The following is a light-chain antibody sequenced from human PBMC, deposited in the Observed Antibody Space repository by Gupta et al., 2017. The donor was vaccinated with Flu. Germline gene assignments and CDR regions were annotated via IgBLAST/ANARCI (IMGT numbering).Light chain of an antibody. CDR2: KVS. Sequence: DVVLTQSPLSLPVTLGQTASLSCKSSEGLVFVDGYTYLHWVHQRPGQSPRRLIYKVSNRDYGVPDRFSGSGSGTEFTLKISRVEADDVGTYYCMHDVRWPWTFGQGTKVEI. CDR1: EGLVFVDGYTY. J-gene: IGKJ1*01. CDR3: MHDVRWPWT. V-gene: IGKV2-30*01.